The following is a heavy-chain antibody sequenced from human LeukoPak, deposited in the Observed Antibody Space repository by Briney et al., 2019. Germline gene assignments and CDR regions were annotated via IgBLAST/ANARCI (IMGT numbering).Heavy chain of an antibody. D-gene: IGHD2-21*01. J-gene: IGHJ4*02. CDR3: ARDGGIGLDY. CDR2: IWYDESKK. V-gene: IGHV3-33*01. Sequence: GGSLRLSCVASGYTFSSYGMHWVRQAPGKGLQWVAVIWYDESKKYYTDSVKGRFTISRDVSKNTLYLQMNSLRAEDTAMYYCARDGGIGLDYWGQGTLVIVSS. CDR1: GYTFSSYG.